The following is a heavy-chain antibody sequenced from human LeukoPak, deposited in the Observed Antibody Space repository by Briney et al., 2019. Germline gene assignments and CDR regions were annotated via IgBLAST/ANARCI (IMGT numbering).Heavy chain of an antibody. Sequence: GGSLRLSCAVSGFAFGSEAMSWVRQSPARGLEWVASISPGGGTTYYADYVKGRFTISRDNSNNSLFVQMNSLRAEDTAVYYCAKVATLSAEYFQHWGQGTLVTVSS. J-gene: IGHJ1*01. CDR1: GFAFGSEA. CDR2: ISPGGGTT. CDR3: AKVATLSAEYFQH. V-gene: IGHV3-23*01.